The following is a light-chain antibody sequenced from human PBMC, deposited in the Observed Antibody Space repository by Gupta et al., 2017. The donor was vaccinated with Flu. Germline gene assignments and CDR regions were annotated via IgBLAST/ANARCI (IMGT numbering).Light chain of an antibody. CDR2: GAS. V-gene: IGKV3-20*01. J-gene: IGKJ4*01. Sequence: DIVLTQSPGTLSLSPGERATLSCRASQSVSSSYLAWYQQKPGQGPRLLIYGASSRATGIPDRFSGSGSGTDFTLTISRLEPEDFAVYYCQQYGSTPPRLTFGGGTKVEIK. CDR1: QSVSSSY. CDR3: QQYGSTPPRLT.